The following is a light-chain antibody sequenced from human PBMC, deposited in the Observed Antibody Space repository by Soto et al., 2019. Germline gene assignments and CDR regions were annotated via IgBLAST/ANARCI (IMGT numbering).Light chain of an antibody. Sequence: QSALTQPPSASGSPGQSVTISCXGTSSDVGGYNYVSWYQQHPGKAPKLMIXXVTKRPSGVPDRFSGSKSGNTASLTVSGLQAEDEADYYCSSYAGSNSVVFGGGTKLTVL. CDR2: XVT. CDR1: SSDVGGYNY. CDR3: SSYAGSNSVV. V-gene: IGLV2-8*01. J-gene: IGLJ2*01.